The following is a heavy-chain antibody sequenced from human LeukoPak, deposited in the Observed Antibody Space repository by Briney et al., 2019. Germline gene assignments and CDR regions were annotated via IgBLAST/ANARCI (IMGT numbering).Heavy chain of an antibody. Sequence: SGPALVKPTQTLTLTCTFSGFSLSTSGMRVSWIRQPPGKALEWLARIDWDDDKFYSTSLKTRLTISKDTSKNQVVLTMTNMDPVDTATYYCARMGNGYYYMDVWGKGTTVTVSS. J-gene: IGHJ6*03. D-gene: IGHD1-1*01. CDR1: GFSLSTSGMR. V-gene: IGHV2-70*04. CDR3: ARMGNGYYYMDV. CDR2: IDWDDDK.